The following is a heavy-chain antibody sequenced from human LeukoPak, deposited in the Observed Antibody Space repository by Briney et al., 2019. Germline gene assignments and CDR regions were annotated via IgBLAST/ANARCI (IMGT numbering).Heavy chain of an antibody. CDR1: GGTFSSYA. CDR2: IIPIFGTA. CDR3: AREPVYCGGDCYYY. Sequence: SVKVSCKASGGTFSSYAISWVRQAPGQGLEWMGGIIPIFGTANYAQKFQGSATITTDESTSTAYMELSSLRSEDTAVYYCAREPVYCGGDCYYYWGQGTLVTVSS. V-gene: IGHV1-69*05. J-gene: IGHJ4*02. D-gene: IGHD2-21*01.